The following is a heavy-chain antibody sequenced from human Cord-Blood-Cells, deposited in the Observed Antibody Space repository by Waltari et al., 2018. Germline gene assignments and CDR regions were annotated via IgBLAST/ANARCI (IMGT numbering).Heavy chain of an antibody. D-gene: IGHD6-6*01. J-gene: IGHJ3*02. CDR1: GYTFPGYY. Sequence: QVQLVQSGAEVKKPGVSVKVSFKASGYTFPGYYMPLMRQAPGQGLEWMGWINPNSGGTNYAQKFQGRVTMTRDTSISTAYMELSRLGSDDTAVYYCARDWDNIAARAFDIWGQGTMVTVSS. CDR3: ARDWDNIAARAFDI. CDR2: INPNSGGT. V-gene: IGHV1-2*02.